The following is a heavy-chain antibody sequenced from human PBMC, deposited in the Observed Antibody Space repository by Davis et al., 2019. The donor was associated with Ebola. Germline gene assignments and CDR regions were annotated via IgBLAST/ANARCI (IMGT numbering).Heavy chain of an antibody. CDR3: ARASFGYNSGWYADY. CDR1: GFILTNYA. Sequence: ASVKVSCKASGFILTNYAIHWVRQAPGQRLEWMGWVHAGNGNTKYSQRFQGRVTITTATSASTVYLDLTSLRSDDTAVFYCARASFGYNSGWYADYWGPGSLVTVSS. J-gene: IGHJ4*02. CDR2: VHAGNGNT. V-gene: IGHV1-3*01. D-gene: IGHD6-19*01.